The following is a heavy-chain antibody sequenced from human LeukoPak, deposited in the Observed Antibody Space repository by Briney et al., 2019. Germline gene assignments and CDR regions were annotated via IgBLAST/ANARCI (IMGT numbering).Heavy chain of an antibody. CDR3: ARGFRRFDY. Sequence: SETLSLTCAVYGGSFSGYYCSWIRQPPGEGVEWIGEINHSGSTNYNPSLKRRVTISVGTSKNQFSLKLSSVTAADTAVYYCARGFRRFDYWGQGTLVTVSS. CDR2: INHSGST. J-gene: IGHJ4*02. CDR1: GGSFSGYY. V-gene: IGHV4-34*01.